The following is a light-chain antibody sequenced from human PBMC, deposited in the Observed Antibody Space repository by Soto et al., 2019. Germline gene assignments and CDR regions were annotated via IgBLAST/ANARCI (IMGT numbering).Light chain of an antibody. CDR2: GAS. Sequence: EIVLTQSPGTLYLSPGERATLSCRASQSVSSSYLAWYQQKPGQAPRLLIYGASSRATGIPARFSGSGSETDLTLTISRLQPEDFAVYYCLQYGSSRGVTFGPGTKVDIK. CDR1: QSVSSSY. V-gene: IGKV3-20*01. CDR3: LQYGSSRGVT. J-gene: IGKJ3*01.